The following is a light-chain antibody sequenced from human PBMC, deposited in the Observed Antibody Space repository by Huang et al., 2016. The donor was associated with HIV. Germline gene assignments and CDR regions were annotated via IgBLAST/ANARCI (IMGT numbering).Light chain of an antibody. Sequence: DIQMTQSPSSLSTSVGDTVTITCRASPGIGNFLAWYQQKPGKVPKLLIYAASTLYSGVPSRFAGSGSGTDFTLTISSLQPEDVATYYCQRYNNAPYTFGQGTKLDIK. V-gene: IGKV1-27*01. CDR3: QRYNNAPYT. J-gene: IGKJ2*01. CDR1: PGIGNF. CDR2: AAS.